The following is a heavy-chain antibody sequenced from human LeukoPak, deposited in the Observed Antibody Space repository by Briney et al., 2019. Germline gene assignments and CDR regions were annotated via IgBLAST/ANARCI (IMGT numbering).Heavy chain of an antibody. CDR1: GYTFTDFY. V-gene: IGHV1-2*02. CDR2: INLNSGGT. J-gene: IGHJ4*02. D-gene: IGHD1-26*01. CDR3: AASGSAPFGTEY. Sequence: ASVKVSCKASGYTFTDFYMHWVRQAPGQGLEWMGCINLNSGGTNYAQKLQGRLTMTTDTSTSTAYMELRSLRSDDTAVYYCAASGSAPFGTEYWGQGTLVTVSS.